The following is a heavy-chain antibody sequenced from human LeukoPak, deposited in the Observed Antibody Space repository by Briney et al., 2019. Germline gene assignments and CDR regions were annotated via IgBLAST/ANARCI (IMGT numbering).Heavy chain of an antibody. CDR2: IYTSGST. J-gene: IGHJ6*02. CDR3: ARDENYYGSGSPYYYYGMDV. D-gene: IGHD3-10*01. CDR1: GGSISSYY. V-gene: IGHV4-4*07. Sequence: SETLSLTCTVSGGSISSYYWSWIRQPAGKGLEWIGRIYTSGSTNYNPSLKSRVTMSEDTSKNQFSLKLSSVTAADTAVYYCARDENYYGSGSPYYYYGMDVWGQGTTVTVSS.